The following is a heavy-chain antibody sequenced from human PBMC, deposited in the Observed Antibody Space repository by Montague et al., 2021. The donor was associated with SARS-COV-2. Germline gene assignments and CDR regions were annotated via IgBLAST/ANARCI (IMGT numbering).Heavy chain of an antibody. CDR1: GDSVWSNTAA. J-gene: IGHJ4*02. V-gene: IGHV6-1*01. D-gene: IGHD4-17*01. CDR2: TNYRSKWTS. CDR3: VRDTGSAQAGFDA. Sequence: CAISGDSVWSNTAAWNWIRQSPSGGFEWLGRTNYRSKWTSDYATSVEGRISIDPDTSKNQFFLHLRSETPEDTGVYYCVRDTGSAQAGFDAWGQGTLVTVSS.